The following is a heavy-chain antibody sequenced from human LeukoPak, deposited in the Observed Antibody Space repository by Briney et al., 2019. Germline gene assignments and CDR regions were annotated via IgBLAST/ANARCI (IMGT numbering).Heavy chain of an antibody. CDR2: INSDGSST. D-gene: IGHD4-23*01. J-gene: IGHJ4*02. CDR3: ARTTVVTLIDY. CDR1: GFTFSRYW. Sequence: GGSLRLSCAASGFTFSRYWMHWVRQTPGKGLVWVSRINSDGSSTRCADSVKGRFTISRDNAKNSLHLQMNSLRAEDTAVYYCARTTVVTLIDYWGQGTLVTVSS. V-gene: IGHV3-74*01.